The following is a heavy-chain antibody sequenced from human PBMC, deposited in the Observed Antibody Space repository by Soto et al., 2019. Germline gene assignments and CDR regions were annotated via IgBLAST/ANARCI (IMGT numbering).Heavy chain of an antibody. D-gene: IGHD3-9*01. CDR1: GGSISSGGYY. J-gene: IGHJ4*02. CDR2: IYYSGST. CDR3: ARVSQLRYFDWLSTYYFDY. V-gene: IGHV4-31*03. Sequence: QVQLQESGPGLVKPSQTLSLTCTVSGGSISSGGYYWSWIRQHPGKGLEWIGYIYYSGSTHYNPSLKSRVTISVDPSKNQFSLKLSSVTAADTAVYYCARVSQLRYFDWLSTYYFDYWGQGTLVTVSS.